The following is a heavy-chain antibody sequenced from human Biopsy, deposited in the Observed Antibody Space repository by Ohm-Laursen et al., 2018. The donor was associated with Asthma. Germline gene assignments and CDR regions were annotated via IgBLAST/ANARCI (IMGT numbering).Heavy chain of an antibody. CDR2: ISKDASTQ. CDR1: GFSFSNFA. CDR3: ARAISSSWWAVEY. V-gene: IGHV3-30*01. Sequence: SLRLSCTAFGFSFSNFAIHWVRQAPGKGLEWVGVISKDASTQDYADSVKGRFTMARDNSKNTLYLQMDSLRAEDTAVYYCARAISSSWWAVEYWGQGTLVTVSS. D-gene: IGHD6-6*01. J-gene: IGHJ4*02.